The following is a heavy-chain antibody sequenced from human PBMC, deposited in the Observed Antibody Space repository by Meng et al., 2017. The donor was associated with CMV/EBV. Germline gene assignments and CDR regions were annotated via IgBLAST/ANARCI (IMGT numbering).Heavy chain of an antibody. D-gene: IGHD3-16*01. V-gene: IGHV1-8*01. CDR3: ARGQGEEEEEGREG. J-gene: IGHJ6*04. CDR2: MNPNSGNT. CDR1: GYTFTSYD. Sequence: ASVKVSCKASGYTFTSYDINWVRQATGQGLEWMGWMNPNSGNTGYAQKFQGRVTMTRNTSISTAYMELSSLRSEDTAVYYCARGQGEEEEEGREGGGKGNTGTVSS.